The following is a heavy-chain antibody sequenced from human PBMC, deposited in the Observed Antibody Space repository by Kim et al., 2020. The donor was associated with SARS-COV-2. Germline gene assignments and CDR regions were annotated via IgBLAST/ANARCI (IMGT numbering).Heavy chain of an antibody. CDR3: ARGLLAFGGVIVKDV. CDR1: GGSFSGYY. CDR2: INHSGSP. J-gene: IGHJ4*02. D-gene: IGHD3-16*02. Sequence: SETLSLTCAVYGGSFSGYYWSWIRHPPEKGLGWIGEINHSGSPTYNPSLKSRVTISVDTSKNQFSLKLSSLTAADTAVYYCARGLLAFGGVIVKDVWGQGTLVTVSS. V-gene: IGHV4-34*01.